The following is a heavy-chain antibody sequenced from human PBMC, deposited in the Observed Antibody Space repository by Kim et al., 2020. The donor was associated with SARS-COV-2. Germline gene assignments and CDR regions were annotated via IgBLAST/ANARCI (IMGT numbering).Heavy chain of an antibody. Sequence: DSVNVRFTISRDNANNSLYLQMNSLRAEDTAVYYCARSAGVEMATTYFDYWGQGTLVTVSS. D-gene: IGHD5-12*01. J-gene: IGHJ4*02. CDR3: ARSAGVEMATTYFDY. V-gene: IGHV3-21*01.